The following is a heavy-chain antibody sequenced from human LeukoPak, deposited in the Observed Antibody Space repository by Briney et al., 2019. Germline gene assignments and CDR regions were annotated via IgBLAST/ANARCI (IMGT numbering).Heavy chain of an antibody. CDR3: ARTVPAAIAWFDP. Sequence: PSETLSLTCTVSGGSISSYYWSWIRQPPGKGLEWIGYIYYSGSTNYNPSLKSRVTISVDTSKNRFSLKLSSVTAADTAVYYCARTVPAAIAWFDPWGQGTLVTVSS. D-gene: IGHD2-2*02. V-gene: IGHV4-59*01. CDR1: GGSISSYY. J-gene: IGHJ5*02. CDR2: IYYSGST.